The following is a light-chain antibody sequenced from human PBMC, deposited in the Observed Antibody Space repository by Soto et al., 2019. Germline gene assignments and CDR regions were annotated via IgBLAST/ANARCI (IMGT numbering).Light chain of an antibody. CDR1: QSVRSN. J-gene: IGKJ1*01. CDR3: QQYGSSGT. V-gene: IGKV3-20*01. CDR2: GAS. Sequence: EIVMTQSPATLSVSPGERATLSGRASQSVRSNLAWYQQKPGQAPRLLIYGASTRATGIPDRFSGSGSGTDFTLTISRLEPEDFAVYYCQQYGSSGTVGQGTKVDIK.